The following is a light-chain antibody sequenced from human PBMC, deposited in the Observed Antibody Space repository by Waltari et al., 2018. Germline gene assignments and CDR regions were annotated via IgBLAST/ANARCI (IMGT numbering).Light chain of an antibody. V-gene: IGKV1-5*03. CDR1: QSISKW. J-gene: IGKJ4*01. CDR3: QQYNSYSLLT. CDR2: EAS. Sequence: DIRMTQSPSTLSASAGDRVIISCRASQSISKWLAWYQQKPVKTPKLLIYEASTLQRGVPSRFSGTGAGTDFTITISRMQPDDVATYYCQQYNSYSLLTFGGGTKVEIK.